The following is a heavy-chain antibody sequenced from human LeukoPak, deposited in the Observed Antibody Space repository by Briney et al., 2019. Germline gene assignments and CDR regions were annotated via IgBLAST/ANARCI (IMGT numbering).Heavy chain of an antibody. V-gene: IGHV3-48*01. CDR1: GFTFSSYS. J-gene: IGHJ4*02. CDR2: ISSSSSTI. D-gene: IGHD6-19*01. Sequence: GGSLRLSCAASGFTFSSYSMNWVRQAPGKGLEWVSYISSSSSTIYYADSVKGRFTISRDNAKNSLYLQMNSLRAEDTAVYYCARDPTVAGTLHFDYWAREPWSPSPQ. CDR3: ARDPTVAGTLHFDY.